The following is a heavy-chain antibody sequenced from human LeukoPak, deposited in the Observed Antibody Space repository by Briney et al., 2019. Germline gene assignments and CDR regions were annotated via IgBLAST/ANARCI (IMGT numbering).Heavy chain of an antibody. D-gene: IGHD3-3*01. V-gene: IGHV4-4*07. CDR1: GGSISSYY. J-gene: IGHJ5*02. CDR3: ARDFPYYDFWSGYYNAGSNWFDP. CDR2: IYTSGST. Sequence: SETLSLTCTVSGGSISSYYWSWIRQPAGKGLEWIGRIYTSGSTNYNPSLKSRVTMSVDTSKNQFSLKLSSVTAADTAVYYCARDFPYYDFWSGYYNAGSNWFDPWGQGTLVTVSS.